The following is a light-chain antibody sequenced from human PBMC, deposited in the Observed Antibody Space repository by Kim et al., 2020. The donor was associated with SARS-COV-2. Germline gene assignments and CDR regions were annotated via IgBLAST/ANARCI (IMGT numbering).Light chain of an antibody. Sequence: ASVGGRVTITCRASQSIHISLAWYQQKPGKAPNLLIYKASSLQSGVPARFSGSESGTEFTLTISSLQPDDFATYYCQQYDTYPWTFGQGTKVDIK. V-gene: IGKV1-5*03. CDR3: QQYDTYPWT. CDR1: QSIHIS. CDR2: KAS. J-gene: IGKJ1*01.